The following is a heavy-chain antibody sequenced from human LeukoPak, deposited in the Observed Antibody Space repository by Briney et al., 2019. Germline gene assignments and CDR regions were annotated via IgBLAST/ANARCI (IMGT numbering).Heavy chain of an antibody. D-gene: IGHD3-10*01. CDR2: IYHSGST. CDR3: ARIGSGSGSYYLYYFDY. J-gene: IGHJ4*02. Sequence: SETLSLTCAVYGGSFSGYYWSWIRQPPGKGLEWIGSIYHSGSTYYNPSLKSRVTISVDTSKNQFSLKLSSVTAADTAVYYCARIGSGSGSYYLYYFDYWGQGTLVTVSS. V-gene: IGHV4-34*01. CDR1: GGSFSGYY.